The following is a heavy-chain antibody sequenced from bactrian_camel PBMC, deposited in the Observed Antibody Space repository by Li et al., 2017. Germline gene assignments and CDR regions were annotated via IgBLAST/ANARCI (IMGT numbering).Heavy chain of an antibody. V-gene: IGHV3S55*01. CDR2: IGSYGSL. CDR1: GHSVTDYC. J-gene: IGHJ4*01. D-gene: IGHD2*01. CDR3: AADRSRYCSGTLAVKKWNY. Sequence: HVQLVESGGGSVQAGGSLRLSCAASGHSVTDYCMGWFRQAPGKGREGVAAIGSYGSLNYADGVKGRFTISRDNTNNTVYLQMNSLKPGDTAVYYCAADRSRYCSGTLAVKKWNYYGQGTQVTVS.